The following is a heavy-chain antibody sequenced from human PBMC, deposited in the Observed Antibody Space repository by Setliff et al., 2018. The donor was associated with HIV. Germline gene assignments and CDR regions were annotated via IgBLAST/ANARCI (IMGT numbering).Heavy chain of an antibody. CDR2: IYSGGST. Sequence: GGSLRLSCAASGFTVSSNYMSWVRQAPGKGLEWVSVIYSGGSTYYADSVKGRFTISRDNSKYTLYLQMNSLRAEDTAVYYCIAASFDYWGQGTLVTVSS. D-gene: IGHD6-13*01. V-gene: IGHV3-53*01. CDR1: GFTVSSNY. CDR3: IAASFDY. J-gene: IGHJ4*02.